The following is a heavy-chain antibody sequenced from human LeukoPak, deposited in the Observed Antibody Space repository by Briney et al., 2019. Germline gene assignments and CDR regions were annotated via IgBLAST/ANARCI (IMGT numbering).Heavy chain of an antibody. CDR3: ARGGIAAAGTVHWFDP. CDR2: IGTAGDT. D-gene: IGHD6-13*01. CDR1: GFTFSSYD. Sequence: GGSLRLSCAASGFTFSSYDMHWVRQATGKGLEWVSAIGTAGDTYYPGSVKGRFTISRENAKNSLYLQMNSLRAGDTAVCYCARGGIAAAGTVHWFDPWGQGTLVTVSS. J-gene: IGHJ5*02. V-gene: IGHV3-13*01.